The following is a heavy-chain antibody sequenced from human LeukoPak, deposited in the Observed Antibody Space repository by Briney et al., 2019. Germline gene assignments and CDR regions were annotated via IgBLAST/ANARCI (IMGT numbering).Heavy chain of an antibody. CDR3: ARDLGDGTPFDY. J-gene: IGHJ4*02. CDR1: GFTFGSYW. Sequence: GGSLRLSCAASGFTFGSYWMPWVRQAPGKGLVWVSRITNDGSSTGDADSVKGRFTISRDNAKNTLYLQMNSLRVEDTAVYYCARDLGDGTPFDYWGQGTLVTVSS. D-gene: IGHD1-7*01. V-gene: IGHV3-74*01. CDR2: ITNDGSST.